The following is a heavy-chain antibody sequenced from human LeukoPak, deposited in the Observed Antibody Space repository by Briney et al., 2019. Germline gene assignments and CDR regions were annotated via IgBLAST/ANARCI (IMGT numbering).Heavy chain of an antibody. D-gene: IGHD4-17*01. V-gene: IGHV4-4*02. J-gene: IGHJ4*02. CDR3: ARDATVTTLDY. CDR1: GGSISSSNW. Sequence: SGTLSLTCAVSGGSISSSNWWSWVRQPPGKGLEWIGEIYHSGSTNYNPSLKSRVTISVDKSENQFSLKLSSVTAADTAVYYCARDATVTTLDYWGQGTLITVSS. CDR2: IYHSGST.